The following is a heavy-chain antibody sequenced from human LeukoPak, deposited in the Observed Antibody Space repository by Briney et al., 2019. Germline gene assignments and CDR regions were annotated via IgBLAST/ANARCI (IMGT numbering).Heavy chain of an antibody. CDR2: IIPIFGTA. V-gene: IGHV1-69*13. Sequence: GASVKVSCKASGGTFSSYAISWVRQAPGQGLEWMGGIIPIFGTANYAQKFQGRVTITADESTSTAYMELSSLRSEDTAVYYCARGRIAVAGELDYWGQGTLVTVSS. CDR3: ARGRIAVAGELDY. J-gene: IGHJ4*02. D-gene: IGHD6-19*01. CDR1: GGTFSSYA.